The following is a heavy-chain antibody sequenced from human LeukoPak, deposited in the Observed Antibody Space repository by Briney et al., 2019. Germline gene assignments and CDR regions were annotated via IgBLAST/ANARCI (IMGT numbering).Heavy chain of an antibody. CDR1: GYSISSGYY. J-gene: IGHJ5*02. CDR2: MFHSGST. D-gene: IGHD2-15*01. Sequence: PSETLSLTCTVSGYSISSGYYWGWIRQPPGKGLEWIGSMFHSGSTYYNPSLKSRVIISVDTSKNQFSLKLNSVTAADTAVYYCARVDGSCSGGSCPSGNWFDPWGQGTLVTVSS. CDR3: ARVDGSCSGGSCPSGNWFDP. V-gene: IGHV4-38-2*02.